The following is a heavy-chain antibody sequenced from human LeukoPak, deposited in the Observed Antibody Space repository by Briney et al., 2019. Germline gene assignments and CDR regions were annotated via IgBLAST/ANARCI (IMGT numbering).Heavy chain of an antibody. CDR2: IYYSGST. Sequence: SETLSLTCTVSGGSISSYYWSWIRQPPGKGLEWIGYIYYSGSTNYNPSLKSRVTISVDTSKNQFSLKLSSVTAADTAVYYCARHSSPDYYDSSGYIRDSYYFDYWGQGTLVTVSS. V-gene: IGHV4-59*08. J-gene: IGHJ4*02. CDR3: ARHSSPDYYDSSGYIRDSYYFDY. CDR1: GGSISSYY. D-gene: IGHD3-22*01.